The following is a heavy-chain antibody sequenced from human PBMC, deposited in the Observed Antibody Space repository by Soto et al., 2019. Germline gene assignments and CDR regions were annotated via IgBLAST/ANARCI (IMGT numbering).Heavy chain of an antibody. D-gene: IGHD3-10*01. V-gene: IGHV1-18*01. J-gene: IGHJ6*02. CDR1: GYTFTSYG. Sequence: ASVKVSCKASGYTFTSYGISWVRQAPGQGLEWMGWISAYNGNTNYAQKLQGRVTMTTDTSTSTAYMELRSLRSDDTAVYYCARALVTMVRGVISAIVYYGMDVWGQGTTVTVSS. CDR3: ARALVTMVRGVISAIVYYGMDV. CDR2: ISAYNGNT.